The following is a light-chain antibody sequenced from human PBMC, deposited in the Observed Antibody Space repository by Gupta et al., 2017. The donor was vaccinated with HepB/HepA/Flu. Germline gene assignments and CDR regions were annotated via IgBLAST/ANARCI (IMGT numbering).Light chain of an antibody. CDR1: QSVSGNY. J-gene: IGKJ2*01. V-gene: IGKV3-20*01. Sequence: EIVLTQSPGTLSLSPGERATLSCRASQSVSGNYLAWYQQKSGQVPRLLIYGASTRATGVPDRFSGSGSVTDFTLTITRLEPEDFAVYYRQQYGPSPPYTFGQGTKLEIK. CDR2: GAS. CDR3: QQYGPSPPYT.